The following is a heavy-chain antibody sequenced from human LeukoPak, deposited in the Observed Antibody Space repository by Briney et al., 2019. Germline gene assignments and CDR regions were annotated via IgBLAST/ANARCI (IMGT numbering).Heavy chain of an antibody. J-gene: IGHJ6*03. CDR3: AKDGSPYSSSWRYYYYYYYMDV. D-gene: IGHD6-13*01. V-gene: IGHV3-21*04. Sequence: GGPLRLSCAASGFTFRRYSMNWVRQAPGKGLEWVSSMSSSSSYIYYADSGKGRFTISRDKRKNSLYLQMNSLRAEDTALYYCAKDGSPYSSSWRYYYYYYYMDVWGKGTTVTVSS. CDR2: MSSSSSYI. CDR1: GFTFRRYS.